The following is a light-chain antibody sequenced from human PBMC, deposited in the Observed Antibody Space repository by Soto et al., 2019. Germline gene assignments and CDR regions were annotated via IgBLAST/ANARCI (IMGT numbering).Light chain of an antibody. CDR3: QQYGSTPQT. V-gene: IGKV3-20*01. Sequence: IVLTQSPGTLSLSPGERATLSCRASQSVASSYLAWYQQTPGQAPRLLVYGTSSSDSGIPARFSGSGSGTDFTLTISRLETEDFAVYYCQQYGSTPQTFGQGPTV. J-gene: IGKJ1*01. CDR2: GTS. CDR1: QSVASSY.